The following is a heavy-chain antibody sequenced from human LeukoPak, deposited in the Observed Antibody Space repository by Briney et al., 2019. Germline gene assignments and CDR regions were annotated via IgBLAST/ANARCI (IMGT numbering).Heavy chain of an antibody. J-gene: IGHJ4*02. CDR1: GFTFSSYA. V-gene: IGHV3-23*01. Sequence: PGGSLRLSLAPSGFTFSSYALSWVGQAPGKGLDWLPSTSPSGGDTRSADSVKGRFSISRDNSKNTLYVQMNSLGAEDTAVYYCAKGAAGTLVGHYFDSWGQGILVTVSS. D-gene: IGHD2-21*01. CDR3: AKGAAGTLVGHYFDS. CDR2: TSPSGGDT.